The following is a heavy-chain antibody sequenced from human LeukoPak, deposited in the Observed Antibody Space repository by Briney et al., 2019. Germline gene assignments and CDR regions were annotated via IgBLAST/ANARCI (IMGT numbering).Heavy chain of an antibody. CDR3: ARDRSGVTMIRGFSGLNWFDP. J-gene: IGHJ5*02. CDR2: IYPTGST. CDR1: GGSISGGSYY. Sequence: MSSETLSLTCTVSGGSISGGSYYWSWIRQPAGKGLEWIGRIYPTGSTNYNPSLKSRLTISVDTSKNKFSLKLSSVTAADTAVYYCARDRSGVTMIRGFSGLNWFDPWGQGTLVTVSS. D-gene: IGHD3-10*01. V-gene: IGHV4-61*02.